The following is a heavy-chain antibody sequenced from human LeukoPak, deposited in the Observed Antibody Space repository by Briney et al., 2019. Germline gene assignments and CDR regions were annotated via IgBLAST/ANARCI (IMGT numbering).Heavy chain of an antibody. CDR1: GFTFSSYA. V-gene: IGHV3-23*01. CDR3: AKTSAMIVVVTYFDY. CDR2: ISGSGGST. Sequence: PGGSLRLSCAASGFTFSSYATSWVRQAPGKGLEWVSAISGSGGSTYYADSVKGRFTISRDNSKNTLYLQMNSLRAEDTAVYYCAKTSAMIVVVTYFDYWGQGTLVTVSS. J-gene: IGHJ4*02. D-gene: IGHD3-22*01.